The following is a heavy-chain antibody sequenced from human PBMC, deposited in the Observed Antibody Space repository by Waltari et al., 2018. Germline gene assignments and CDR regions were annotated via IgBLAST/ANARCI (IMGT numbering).Heavy chain of an antibody. V-gene: IGHV4-4*02. CDR2: IQRSGRT. D-gene: IGHD2-15*01. Sequence: QMQMQESGPGLVKPSETLSVTCTVSGESMRSGDWWDWVRQSPGKGLEWIGQIQRSGRTHYNPSFESRVSISVDPSSNQFSLRMTSTTAADTAVYYCARDRGRGIYLDSWGRGTLVTVSA. CDR1: GESMRSGDW. CDR3: ARDRGRGIYLDS. J-gene: IGHJ4*02.